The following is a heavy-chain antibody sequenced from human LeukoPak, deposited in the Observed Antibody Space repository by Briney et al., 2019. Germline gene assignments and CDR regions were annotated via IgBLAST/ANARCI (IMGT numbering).Heavy chain of an antibody. CDR3: ARGLGYCSSTNCYSWFDP. CDR2: ITPSDGST. V-gene: IGHV1-46*01. J-gene: IGHJ5*02. Sequence: ASVKVSCKASGYTFTSYYMHWVRQAPGQGLEWMGIITPSDGSTIYAQKFQGRITMTRDTSTSTVYMELSSLTSEDTALSYCARGLGYCSSTNCYSWFDPWGQGTLVTVSS. D-gene: IGHD2-2*02. CDR1: GYTFTSYY.